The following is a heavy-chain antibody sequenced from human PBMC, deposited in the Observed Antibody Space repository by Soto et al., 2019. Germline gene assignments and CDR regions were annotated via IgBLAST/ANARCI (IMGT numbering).Heavy chain of an antibody. V-gene: IGHV4-30-4*08. D-gene: IGHD3-16*01. Sequence: SETLSLTCTFSCGSIASGDSYWSWIRQSPGKGLEWIGYIYYSGSTYYNPSLESRFTISVDTSKNQFSLKLNSVTAADTAVYYCAREGAASYSYYYGTDVWGQGTTVTVSS. CDR1: CGSIASGDSY. CDR2: IYYSGST. J-gene: IGHJ6*02. CDR3: AREGAASYSYYYGTDV.